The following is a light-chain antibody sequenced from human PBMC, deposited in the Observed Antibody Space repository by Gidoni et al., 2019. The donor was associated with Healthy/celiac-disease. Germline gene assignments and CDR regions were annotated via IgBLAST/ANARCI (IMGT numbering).Light chain of an antibody. J-gene: IGKJ4*01. CDR1: QSVLYSSNNKNY. Sequence: DIVMPQSPDSLPVSLGERATINCKSSQSVLYSSNNKNYLAWYQQKPGQPPKLLIYWASTREAGVPDRFSGSGSGTDFTLTISSLQAEDVAVYYCQQYYSTQLTFGGGTKVEIK. CDR2: WAS. CDR3: QQYYSTQLT. V-gene: IGKV4-1*01.